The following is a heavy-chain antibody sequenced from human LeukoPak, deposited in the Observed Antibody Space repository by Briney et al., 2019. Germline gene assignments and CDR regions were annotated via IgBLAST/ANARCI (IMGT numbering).Heavy chain of an antibody. CDR2: ISAYNGNT. CDR3: ARAIPTIAAAAGVVDY. Sequence: HRASVKVSCKASGYTFTSYGISWVRQAPGQGLEWMGWISAYNGNTNYAQKLQGRVTMTTDTSTSTAYMELRSLRSDDTAVYYCARAIPTIAAAAGVVDYWGQGTLVTVSS. CDR1: GYTFTSYG. J-gene: IGHJ4*02. V-gene: IGHV1-18*01. D-gene: IGHD6-13*01.